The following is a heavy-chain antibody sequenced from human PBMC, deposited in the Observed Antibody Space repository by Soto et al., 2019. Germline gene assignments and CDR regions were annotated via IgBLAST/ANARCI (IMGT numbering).Heavy chain of an antibody. Sequence: QVQLQESGPGLVKPSETLSLTCTVSGGSISRYYWSWIRQPPGKGLEWIGYIYYSGSTNYNPSLKGRLTISVDTSKNQFSLKLRSVTAADTAVYYCARSVTILGLDPWGQGTLVAVSS. D-gene: IGHD3-3*01. J-gene: IGHJ5*02. CDR2: IYYSGST. V-gene: IGHV4-59*01. CDR3: ARSVTILGLDP. CDR1: GGSISRYY.